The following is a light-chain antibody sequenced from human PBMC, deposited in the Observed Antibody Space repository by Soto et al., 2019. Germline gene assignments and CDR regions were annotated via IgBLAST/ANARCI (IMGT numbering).Light chain of an antibody. CDR2: AAS. CDR1: QSISSY. Sequence: DIQMTQSPSSLSASVGDRVTITCRASQSISSYLNWYQQKPGKAPKFLIYAASSLQSGVPSRFSGSGSGTDFTLTISSLQPEDFATYYCQQSYNTPNTFRPGTKVDIK. J-gene: IGKJ3*01. CDR3: QQSYNTPNT. V-gene: IGKV1-39*01.